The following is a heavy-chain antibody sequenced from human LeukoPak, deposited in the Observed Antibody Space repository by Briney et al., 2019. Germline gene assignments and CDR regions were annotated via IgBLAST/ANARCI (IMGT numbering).Heavy chain of an antibody. D-gene: IGHD4-17*01. CDR3: ARDIRALNGDYGR. J-gene: IGHJ4*02. V-gene: IGHV3-48*02. CDR1: GFTFSNYD. CDR2: ISSSGSMV. Sequence: GGSLRLSCAASGFTFSNYDMNWVRQAPGKGLEWVSYISSSGSMVSYADSVRGRFTISRDNAKNSLYLQMSSLRDEDSAVYYCARDIRALNGDYGRWGQGTLVTVSS.